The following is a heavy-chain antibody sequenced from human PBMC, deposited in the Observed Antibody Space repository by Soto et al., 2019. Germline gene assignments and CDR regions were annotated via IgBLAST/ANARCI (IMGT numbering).Heavy chain of an antibody. D-gene: IGHD2-21*02. CDR2: IYQSGST. V-gene: IGHV4-30-2*01. Sequence: PSETLSLTCTVSGAPITSGAYSWSWIRQPPGKGLEWIGFIYQSGSTHYNPSLKSRVTISVDRSKNHFSLQLTSLTAADTAVYYCARDMSGCSSSDCYLSGCFDPCGPGTRVTVAS. J-gene: IGHJ5*02. CDR1: GAPITSGAYS. CDR3: ARDMSGCSSSDCYLSGCFDP.